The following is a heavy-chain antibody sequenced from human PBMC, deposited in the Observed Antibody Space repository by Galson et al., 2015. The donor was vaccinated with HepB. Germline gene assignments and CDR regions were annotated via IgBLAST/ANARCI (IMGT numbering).Heavy chain of an antibody. CDR1: GGSISSYY. Sequence: ETLSLTCTVSGGSISSYYWSWIRQPPGKGLEWIGYIYYSGSTNYNPSLKSRVTISVDTSKNQFSLKLSSVTAADTAVYYCARFRRRRVFDYWGQGTLVTVSS. CDR3: ARFRRRRVFDY. CDR2: IYYSGST. J-gene: IGHJ4*02. V-gene: IGHV4-59*08.